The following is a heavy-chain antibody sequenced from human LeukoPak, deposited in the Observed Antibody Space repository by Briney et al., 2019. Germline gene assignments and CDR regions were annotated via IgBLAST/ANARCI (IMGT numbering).Heavy chain of an antibody. J-gene: IGHJ5*02. CDR3: ARQSPKSDFWSAYYSWFDP. CDR2: ISYSGNT. D-gene: IGHD3-3*01. V-gene: IGHV4-39*01. Sequence: SETLSLTCPVSGGSISSSNYYWGWIRQPPGKGLEWIGSISYSGNTHYNPSLKSRVAISVDTSNNQFSLKLTSVTAADTAVYYCARQSPKSDFWSAYYSWFDPWGQGTLVTVSS. CDR1: GGSISSSNYY.